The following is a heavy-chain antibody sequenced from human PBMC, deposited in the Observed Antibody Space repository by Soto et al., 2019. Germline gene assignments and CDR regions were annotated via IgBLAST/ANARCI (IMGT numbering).Heavy chain of an antibody. CDR1: GFTFSNYA. Sequence: HPGGSLRLSCAASGFTFSNYAMTWVRQAPGKGLEWVSVIIGSGGGTYFVDSVKGRFTISRDNSKNTVYLQMNSLRAEDTAVYYCAKRPLTAAGFDYWGQGTLVTVSS. D-gene: IGHD6-13*01. V-gene: IGHV3-23*01. CDR3: AKRPLTAAGFDY. J-gene: IGHJ4*02. CDR2: IIGSGGGT.